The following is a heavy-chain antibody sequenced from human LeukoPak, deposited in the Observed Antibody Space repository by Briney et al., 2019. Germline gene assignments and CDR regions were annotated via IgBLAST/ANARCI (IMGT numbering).Heavy chain of an antibody. J-gene: IGHJ5*02. CDR2: INPGNGNT. V-gene: IGHV1-3*01. Sequence: GASVKVSCKASGYTFTHHGVHWVRQAPGQRLEWMGWINPGNGNTKYSQKFQGRVTISRDTSASTAYMELSSLESEDTAIYYCARESPYCGGDCWGQNWIDPWGQGTLVTVSS. CDR3: ARESPYCGGDCWGQNWIDP. D-gene: IGHD2-21*02. CDR1: GYTFTHHG.